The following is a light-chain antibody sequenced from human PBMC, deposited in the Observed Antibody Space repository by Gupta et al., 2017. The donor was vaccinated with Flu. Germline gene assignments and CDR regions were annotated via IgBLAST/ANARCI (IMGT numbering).Light chain of an antibody. CDR1: SANIGAGYD. CDR2: ANN. J-gene: IGLJ1*01. Sequence: QSVLTQPPSVSGAPGQRVTIACTGGSANIGAGYDVQWYQQLPGTAPKLLIYANNDRPSRVPDRFSGSKSDISASLAITGLQSGDEADYYCQSYDSSLSAYVFGTGTKVTVL. V-gene: IGLV1-40*01. CDR3: QSYDSSLSAYV.